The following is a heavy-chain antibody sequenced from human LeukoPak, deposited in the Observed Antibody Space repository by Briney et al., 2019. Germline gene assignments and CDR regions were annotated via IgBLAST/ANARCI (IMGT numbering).Heavy chain of an antibody. CDR2: IKQDGSEK. CDR3: ARDRDTYYDFWSGRLDNAFDI. V-gene: IGHV3-7*01. D-gene: IGHD3-3*01. Sequence: GGSLRLSCAASGFTFSSYWMSWVRQAPGKGLEWVANIKQDGSEKYYVDSVKGRFTISRDNAKNSLYLQMNSLRAEDTAVYYCARDRDTYYDFWSGRLDNAFDIWGQGTMVTVSS. J-gene: IGHJ3*02. CDR1: GFTFSSYW.